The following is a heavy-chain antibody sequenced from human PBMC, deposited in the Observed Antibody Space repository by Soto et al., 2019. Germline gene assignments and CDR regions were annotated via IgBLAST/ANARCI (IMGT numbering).Heavy chain of an antibody. CDR3: TRETVAGITGLDY. CDR1: GFNVGAFA. Sequence: VGSLSLSCAGSGFNVGAFAVNWVRPAEGKGLEWVSGISVSDAFIYYADSVRGWFSIARDASENILYLQMNSLRVDDTALYYCTRETVAGITGLDYWGPGTLVTVSS. V-gene: IGHV3-23*01. D-gene: IGHD1-20*01. J-gene: IGHJ4*02. CDR2: ISVSDAFI.